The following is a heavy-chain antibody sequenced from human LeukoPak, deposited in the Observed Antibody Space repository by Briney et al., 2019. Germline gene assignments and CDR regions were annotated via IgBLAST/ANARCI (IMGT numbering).Heavy chain of an antibody. J-gene: IGHJ6*03. Sequence: SETLSLTCTVSGGSISSYYWSWIRKPPGKGLEWIGYIYYSGSTNYNPSLKSRVTISVDTSKNEFSLKLSSVTAADTAVYYCARDAPTDYGDYGVEDNYYYYYYMDVWGKGTTVTVSS. CDR1: GGSISSYY. V-gene: IGHV4-59*01. CDR2: IYYSGST. D-gene: IGHD4-17*01. CDR3: ARDAPTDYGDYGVEDNYYYYYYMDV.